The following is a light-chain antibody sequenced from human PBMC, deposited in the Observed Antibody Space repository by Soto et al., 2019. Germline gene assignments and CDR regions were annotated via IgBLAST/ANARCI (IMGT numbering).Light chain of an antibody. CDR1: SSDVGGYNY. V-gene: IGLV2-8*01. CDR3: SSYGGSNAVV. Sequence: QSVLTQPPSASGSPGQSVTISCTGSSSDVGGYNYVSWYQQHPGKAPKLMIYEVSKRPSGVPDRLSGSKSGNTASLTVSGLQAEHAADYYCSSYGGSNAVVFGGGTNLTVL. J-gene: IGLJ2*01. CDR2: EVS.